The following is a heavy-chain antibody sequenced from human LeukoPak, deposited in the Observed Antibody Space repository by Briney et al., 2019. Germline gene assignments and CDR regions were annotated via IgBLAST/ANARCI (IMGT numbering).Heavy chain of an antibody. V-gene: IGHV3-30*18. CDR3: AKDRSPGDQYYFDY. J-gene: IGHJ4*02. D-gene: IGHD4-17*01. Sequence: GGSLRLSCAASGFTFSSYGMHWVRQAPGKGLEWVAVISYDGSNKYYADSVKGRFTISRDNSKNTLYLQMNSLRAEDTAVYYCAKDRSPGDQYYFDYWGQGTLVTVSS. CDR1: GFTFSSYG. CDR2: ISYDGSNK.